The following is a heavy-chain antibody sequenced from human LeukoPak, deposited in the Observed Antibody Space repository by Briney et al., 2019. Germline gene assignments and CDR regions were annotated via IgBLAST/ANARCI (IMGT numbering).Heavy chain of an antibody. J-gene: IGHJ6*02. CDR1: GGSISSYY. CDR2: IYYSGST. V-gene: IGHV4-59*12. CDR3: ARGRSSRPYFYYAMDV. Sequence: SETLSLTCTVSGGSISSYYWSWIRQPPGKGLEWIGYIYYSGSTNYNPSLKSRVTISIDNSKSQFSLKLRSVTAADTAVYYCARGRSSRPYFYYAMDVWGQGTTVTVSS. D-gene: IGHD2-2*01.